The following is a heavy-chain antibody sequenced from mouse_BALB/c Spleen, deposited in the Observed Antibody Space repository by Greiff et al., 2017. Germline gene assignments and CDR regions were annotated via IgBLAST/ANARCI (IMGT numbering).Heavy chain of an antibody. CDR1: GFNFKDTY. D-gene: IGHD2-1*01. J-gene: IGHJ3*01. CDR3: AYGNLAWFAY. V-gene: IGHV14-3*02. Sequence: VQLQQPGAELVKPGASVKLSCTASGFNFKDTYMHWVKQRPEQGLEWIGRIDPANGNTKYDPKFQGKATITADTSSNTAYLQLSSLTSEDTAVYYCAYGNLAWFAYWGQGTLVTVSA. CDR2: IDPANGNT.